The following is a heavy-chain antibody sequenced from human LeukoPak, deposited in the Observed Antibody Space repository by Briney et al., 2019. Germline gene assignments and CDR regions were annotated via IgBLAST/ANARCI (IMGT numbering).Heavy chain of an antibody. CDR1: GGTFSSYA. CDR3: ARSPTIFGVLDY. Sequence: ASVKVSCKASGGTFSSYAISWVRQAPGQGLEWMGWINPNSGGTNYAQKFQGRVTMTRDTSISTAYMELSRLRSDDTAVYYCARSPTIFGVLDYWGQGTLVTVSS. V-gene: IGHV1-2*02. D-gene: IGHD3-3*01. J-gene: IGHJ4*02. CDR2: INPNSGGT.